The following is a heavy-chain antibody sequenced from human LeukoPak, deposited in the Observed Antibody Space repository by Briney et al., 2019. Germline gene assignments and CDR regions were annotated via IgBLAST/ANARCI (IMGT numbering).Heavy chain of an antibody. CDR3: ARESHRDIVATSRVYYYYGMDV. J-gene: IGHJ6*02. CDR2: ISGSGGST. Sequence: PGGSLRLSCAASGFTFSSYAMSWVRQAPGKGLEWVSAISGSGGSTYYADSVKGRFTISRDNAKNSLYLQMNSLRAEDTAVYYCARESHRDIVATSRVYYYYGMDVWGQGTTVTVSS. D-gene: IGHD5-12*01. CDR1: GFTFSSYA. V-gene: IGHV3-23*01.